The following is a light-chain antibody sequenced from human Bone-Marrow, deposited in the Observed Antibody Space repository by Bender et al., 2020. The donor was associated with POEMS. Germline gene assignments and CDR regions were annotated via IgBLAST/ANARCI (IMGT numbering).Light chain of an antibody. CDR2: KDI. J-gene: IGLJ3*02. CDR3: QSADSSGAYWV. Sequence: SYELTQPPSVSVSPGQTARITCSGDALPKQYTYWYQQKPGQAPVLVIYKDIERPSGIPERFSGSSSGTTVTLTISGVRAEDEADYYCQSADSSGAYWVFGGGTKLTVL. CDR1: ALPKQY. V-gene: IGLV3-25*02.